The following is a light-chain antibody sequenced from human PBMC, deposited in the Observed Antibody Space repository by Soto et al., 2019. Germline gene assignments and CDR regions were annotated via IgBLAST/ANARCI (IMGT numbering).Light chain of an antibody. CDR1: QAISSY. V-gene: IGKV1-27*01. Sequence: DIQMTQSPSSLSASVGDRVTITCRASQAISSYLAWYQEKPGKVPKLLIYSASTLQSGVPSRFSGSGSGTEFTLTISSLQPEDVATYYCQKYDSAPPFTFGPGTKVDIK. CDR3: QKYDSAPPFT. J-gene: IGKJ3*01. CDR2: SAS.